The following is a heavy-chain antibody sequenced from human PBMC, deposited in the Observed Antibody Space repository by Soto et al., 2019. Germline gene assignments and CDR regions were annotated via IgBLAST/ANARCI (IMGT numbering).Heavy chain of an antibody. Sequence: QVQLQESGPGLVKPSQTLSLTCTVSGGSIGSGGYYWSWIRQHPGKGLAWIGYIYYSGSTYYNPSSNSRVTISVDTSKNQFSLQLSSVTAADTSVYSCARDVARVGNLDYWGQGTLVTVSS. V-gene: IGHV4-31*03. CDR2: IYYSGST. CDR3: ARDVARVGNLDY. CDR1: GGSIGSGGYY. D-gene: IGHD7-27*01. J-gene: IGHJ4*02.